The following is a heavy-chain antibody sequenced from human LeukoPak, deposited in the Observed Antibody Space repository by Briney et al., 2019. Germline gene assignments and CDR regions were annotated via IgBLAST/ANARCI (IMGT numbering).Heavy chain of an antibody. CDR3: ARDLVQDDILTS. Sequence: AASVKVSCKASGYTFIGYYMHWVRQAPGQGLEWMGWINPNSGGTNYAQKFQGRVTMTRDTPISTAYMELSRLRSDDTAVYYCARDLVQDDILTSWGQGTLVTVSS. CDR2: INPNSGGT. J-gene: IGHJ4*02. D-gene: IGHD3-9*01. V-gene: IGHV1-2*02. CDR1: GYTFIGYY.